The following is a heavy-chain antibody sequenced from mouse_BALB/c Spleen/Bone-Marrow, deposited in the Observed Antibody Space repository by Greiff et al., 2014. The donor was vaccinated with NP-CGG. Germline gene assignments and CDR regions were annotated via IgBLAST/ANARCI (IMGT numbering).Heavy chain of an antibody. V-gene: IGHV7-3*02. CDR2: IRNKANGYTT. D-gene: IGHD2-2*01. CDR1: GFTFTDYY. CDR3: ARGGLRLFVY. J-gene: IGHJ3*01. Sequence: EVQLQESGGGLVQPGGSLRLSCATSGFTFTDYYMSWVRQPPGKALEWLGFIRNKANGYTTEYSASVKGWFTISRDNSQSILYLQMNTLRAEDSATYYCARGGLRLFVYWGQGTLVTVSA.